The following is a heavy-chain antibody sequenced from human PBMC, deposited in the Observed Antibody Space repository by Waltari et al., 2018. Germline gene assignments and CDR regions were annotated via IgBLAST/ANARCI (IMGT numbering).Heavy chain of an antibody. CDR2: INDDNGNT. CDR1: GYTFTGST. Sequence: QVQLVQSGAEVKKPGASVKVSCKVSGYTFTGSTIHWVRQAPGQGLEWMGWINDDNGNTKYSQKFQGRVTITRDTSANTADMELSSLRSEDTAVYYCARAYCINGVCYSGYYFDYWGQGTLVTVSS. CDR3: ARAYCINGVCYSGYYFDY. D-gene: IGHD2-8*01. V-gene: IGHV1-3*01. J-gene: IGHJ4*02.